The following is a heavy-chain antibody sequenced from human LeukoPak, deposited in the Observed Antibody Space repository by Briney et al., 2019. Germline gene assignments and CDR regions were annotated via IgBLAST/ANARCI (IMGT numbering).Heavy chain of an antibody. V-gene: IGHV4-4*07. CDR2: IYTSGST. J-gene: IGHJ2*01. Sequence: KSSETLSLTSTVSGGSISSYYWSWIRQPAGKGLEWIGRIYTSGSTNYNPSLKSRVTMSVDTSKNQFSLKLSSVTAADTAVYYCARDYDDYGDSPYWYFDLWGRGTLVTVSS. CDR1: GGSISSYY. CDR3: ARDYDDYGDSPYWYFDL. D-gene: IGHD4-17*01.